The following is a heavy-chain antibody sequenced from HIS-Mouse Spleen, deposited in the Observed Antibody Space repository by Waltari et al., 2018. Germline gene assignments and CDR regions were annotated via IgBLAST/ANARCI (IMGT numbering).Heavy chain of an antibody. CDR3: ARGRHMVRGAQALDY. Sequence: QVQLQQWGAGLLKPSETLSLTCAVYGGSFSGYYWSWIRQPPGKGLEWIGEINHSGSTNYNPSRKSRVTISVDTSKNQFSLKLSSVTAADTAVYYCARGRHMVRGAQALDYWGQGTLVTVSS. CDR1: GGSFSGYY. CDR2: INHSGST. D-gene: IGHD3-10*01. V-gene: IGHV4-34*01. J-gene: IGHJ4*02.